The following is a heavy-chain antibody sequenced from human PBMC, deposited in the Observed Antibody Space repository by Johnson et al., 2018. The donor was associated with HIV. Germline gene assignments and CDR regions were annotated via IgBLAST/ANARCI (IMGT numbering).Heavy chain of an antibody. CDR1: GFTFSRYG. V-gene: IGHV3-23*04. CDR3: ARAVRIGVGGTVLGASDI. D-gene: IGHD6-13*01. CDR2: ISGSGSST. Sequence: VQLVESGGGVVQPGRSLRLSRAVSGFTFSRYGMSWVRQAPGKGLEWVSGISGSGSSTFYAASVKGRFTISRDNGKNSLYLQMNRLRVEDTALYYCARAVRIGVGGTVLGASDIWGQGTMVTVSS. J-gene: IGHJ3*02.